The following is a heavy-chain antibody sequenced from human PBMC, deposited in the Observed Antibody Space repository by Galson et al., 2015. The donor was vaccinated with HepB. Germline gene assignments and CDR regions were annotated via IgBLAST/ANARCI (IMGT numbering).Heavy chain of an antibody. CDR2: INTNTGNP. J-gene: IGHJ4*02. D-gene: IGHD6-13*01. CDR3: ARDSSSWYFDY. CDR1: GYTSTSYA. Sequence: SVKASCKASGYTSTSYAMNWVRQAPGQGLEWMGWINTNTGNPTYAQGFTGRFVFSLDTSVSTAYLQISSLKAEDTAVYYCARDSSSWYFDYWGQGTLVTVSS. V-gene: IGHV7-4-1*02.